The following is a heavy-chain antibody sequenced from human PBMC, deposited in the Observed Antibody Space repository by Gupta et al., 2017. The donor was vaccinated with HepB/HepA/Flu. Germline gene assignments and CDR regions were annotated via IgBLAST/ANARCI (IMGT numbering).Heavy chain of an antibody. CDR1: GFPFSHYG. V-gene: IGHV3-64*07. CDR3: ARNPGVTGTYFDY. D-gene: IGHD2-8*02. CDR2: ISISGRTA. J-gene: IGHJ4*02. Sequence: EVQLVESGGGLVQPGGSLRLSCAASGFPFSHYGIHWVRQAPGKALEYFSAISISGRTAYYADSVKGRFTISRDNSKNTVYLQMDYLRREDTAVYYCARNPGVTGTYFDYWGQGVLVTVS.